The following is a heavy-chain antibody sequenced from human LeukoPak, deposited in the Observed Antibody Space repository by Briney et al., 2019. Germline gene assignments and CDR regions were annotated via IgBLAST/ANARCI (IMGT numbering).Heavy chain of an antibody. J-gene: IGHJ4*02. D-gene: IGHD3-16*01. V-gene: IGHV3-53*01. CDR3: ARRAGAYTHPYDY. Sequence: GGSLRLSCTVSGFTVSSNSMSWVRQAPGKGLEWVSFIYSAGSTHYSDSVKGRFTISIDNSKNTLYLQMNSLRAEDTAVYYCARRAGAYTHPYDYWGQGTLVTV. CDR2: IYSAGST. CDR1: GFTVSSNS.